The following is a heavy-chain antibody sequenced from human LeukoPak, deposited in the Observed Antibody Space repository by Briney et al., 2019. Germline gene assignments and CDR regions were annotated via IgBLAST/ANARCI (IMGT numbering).Heavy chain of an antibody. CDR3: ARDDYRGVTNFDP. J-gene: IGHJ5*02. CDR2: IYDSGSA. D-gene: IGHD3-10*01. CDR1: GVSINSHY. Sequence: SETLSLTCTVAGVSINSHYWSWLRQPPGKGLEWVGFIYDSGSANYKSSLKSRVTMTVDTSKNQFSLKLNSVSAADTAVYYCARDDYRGVTNFDPWGQGTLVTVSS. V-gene: IGHV4-59*11.